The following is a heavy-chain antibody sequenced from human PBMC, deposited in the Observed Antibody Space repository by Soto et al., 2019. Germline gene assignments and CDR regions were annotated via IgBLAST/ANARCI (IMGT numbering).Heavy chain of an antibody. J-gene: IGHJ4*02. CDR2: IYFTGST. CDR1: GGSITDYF. Sequence: PSETPSLTCTVSGGSITDYFWSWIRQSPGKGLQWIGYIYFTGSTTYNPSFKSRVTISVDTSRNQFSLRLNAVTAADTAVYYCARDRHYYDSGIFYRIFDSWGQGALVTVSS. V-gene: IGHV4-59*01. CDR3: ARDRHYYDSGIFYRIFDS. D-gene: IGHD3-10*01.